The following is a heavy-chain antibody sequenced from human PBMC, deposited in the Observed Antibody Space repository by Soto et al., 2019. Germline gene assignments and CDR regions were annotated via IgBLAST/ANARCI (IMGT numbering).Heavy chain of an antibody. CDR2: IYWNDDK. CDR3: AHSTYYYDSSGYYYGGGDY. D-gene: IGHD3-22*01. Sequence: GLDLEWLALIYWNDDKRYSPSLKSRLTITKDTSKNQVVLTMTNMDPVDTATYYCAHSTYYYDSSGYYYGGGDYWGQGTLVTVSS. J-gene: IGHJ4*02. V-gene: IGHV2-5*01.